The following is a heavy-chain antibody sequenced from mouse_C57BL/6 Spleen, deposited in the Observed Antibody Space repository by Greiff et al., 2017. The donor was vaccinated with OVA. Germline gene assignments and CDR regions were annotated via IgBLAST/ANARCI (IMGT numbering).Heavy chain of an antibody. V-gene: IGHV5-17*01. J-gene: IGHJ4*01. CDR2: ISSGSSTI. CDR3: ARDYGSRTGAMDY. Sequence: EVKLMESGGGLVKPGGSLKLSCAASGFTFSDYGMHWVRQAPEKGLEWVAYISSGSSTIYYADTVKGRFTISRDNAKNTLFLQMTSLRSEDTAMYYCARDYGSRTGAMDYWGQGTSVTVSS. CDR1: GFTFSDYG. D-gene: IGHD1-1*01.